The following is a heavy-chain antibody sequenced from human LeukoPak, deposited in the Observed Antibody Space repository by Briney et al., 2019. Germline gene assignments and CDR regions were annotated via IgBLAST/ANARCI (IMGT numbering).Heavy chain of an antibody. CDR2: ISGSVGST. CDR3: AKDGEWNYAGDWFDP. CDR1: GFTFSSYA. J-gene: IGHJ5*02. V-gene: IGHV3-23*01. D-gene: IGHD1-7*01. Sequence: PGGSLRLSCAASGFTFSSYAMSWVRQAPGKGLEWVSAISGSVGSTYYADSVKGRFTISRDNSKNTLYLQMNSLRAEDTAVYYCAKDGEWNYAGDWFDPWGQGTLVTVSS.